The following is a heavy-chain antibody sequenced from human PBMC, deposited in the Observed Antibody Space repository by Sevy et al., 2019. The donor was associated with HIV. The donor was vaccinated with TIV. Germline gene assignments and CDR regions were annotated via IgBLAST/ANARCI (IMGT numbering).Heavy chain of an antibody. D-gene: IGHD5-12*01. CDR1: GFTFINHA. CDR3: ARDLNSGYANYYYYGMDV. Sequence: GGSLRLSCAASGFTFINHAMHWVRQAPGKGLEWVTVISYDGSNKYYADSVKGRFTISRDTSNSTVYLQMDSLRAEDTAVYYCARDLNSGYANYYYYGMDVWGQGTTVTVSS. CDR2: ISYDGSNK. J-gene: IGHJ6*02. V-gene: IGHV3-30*04.